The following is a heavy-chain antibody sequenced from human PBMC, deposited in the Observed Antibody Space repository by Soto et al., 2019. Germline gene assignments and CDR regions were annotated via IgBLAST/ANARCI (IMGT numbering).Heavy chain of an antibody. D-gene: IGHD1-7*01. CDR3: AKKAGRDGTTPMYYYYYGMDV. CDR2: ISGSGGST. CDR1: GFTFSSYA. V-gene: IGHV3-23*01. Sequence: GSLRLSCAASGFTFSSYAMSWVRQAPGKGLEWVSAISGSGGSTYYADSVKGRFTISRDNSKNTLYLQMNSLRAEDTAVYYCAKKAGRDGTTPMYYYYYGMDVWGQGTTVTVSS. J-gene: IGHJ6*02.